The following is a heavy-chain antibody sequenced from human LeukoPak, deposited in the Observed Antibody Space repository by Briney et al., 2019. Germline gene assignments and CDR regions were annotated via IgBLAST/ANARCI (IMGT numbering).Heavy chain of an antibody. Sequence: PGKPLRLSCAASGFTFRSYAIHWVREAPGRGLEGVAFISYDGNNKYYADPVKGRFSISRDNSKNTLSLQMNSLRGEDTALYYCARDGGGSGYYPLRWGQRPLVTVSS. D-gene: IGHD3-22*01. CDR3: ARDGGGSGYYPLR. V-gene: IGHV3-30-3*01. CDR2: ISYDGNNK. CDR1: GFTFRSYA. J-gene: IGHJ4*02.